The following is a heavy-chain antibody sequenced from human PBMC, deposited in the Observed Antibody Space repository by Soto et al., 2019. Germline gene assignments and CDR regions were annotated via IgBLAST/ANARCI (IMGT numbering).Heavy chain of an antibody. D-gene: IGHD2-21*02. Sequence: SETLSLTCAVSGGSISSGVHYWNWIRQSSGKGLEWIGYIYYTGSIYYSPSLNSRVTISIDTSKNQFSLRLNSVTAADTAVYFCAREDDGGDSLAVWGQGTTVTVSS. V-gene: IGHV4-30-4*01. CDR1: GGSISSGVHY. J-gene: IGHJ6*02. CDR3: AREDDGGDSLAV. CDR2: IYYTGSI.